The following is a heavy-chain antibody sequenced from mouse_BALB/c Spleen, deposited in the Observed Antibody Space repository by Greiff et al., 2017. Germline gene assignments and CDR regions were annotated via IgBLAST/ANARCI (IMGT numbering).Heavy chain of an antibody. CDR2: ISSGGST. CDR1: GFTFSSYA. Sequence: EVNVVESGGGLVKPGGSLKLSCAASGFTFSSYAMSWVRQTPEKRLEWVASISSGGSTYYPDSVKGRFTISRDNARNILYLQMSSLRSEDTAMYYCARNGPFDYWGQGTTLTVSS. J-gene: IGHJ2*01. V-gene: IGHV5-6-5*01. CDR3: ARNGPFDY.